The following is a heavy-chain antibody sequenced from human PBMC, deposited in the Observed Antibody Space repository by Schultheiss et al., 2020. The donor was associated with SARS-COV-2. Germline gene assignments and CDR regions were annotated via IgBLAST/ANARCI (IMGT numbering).Heavy chain of an antibody. CDR2: IYYTGST. D-gene: IGHD6-19*01. J-gene: IGHJ5*02. Sequence: SETLSLTCTVSGGSISSSSYYWGWIRQPPGKGLEWIGYIYYTGSTNYNPSLKSRLTISIDTSKNQFSLKLNSVTAADTAVYYCAREGYSSTFNWFDPWGQGTLVTVSS. CDR1: GGSISSSSYY. V-gene: IGHV4-61*01. CDR3: AREGYSSTFNWFDP.